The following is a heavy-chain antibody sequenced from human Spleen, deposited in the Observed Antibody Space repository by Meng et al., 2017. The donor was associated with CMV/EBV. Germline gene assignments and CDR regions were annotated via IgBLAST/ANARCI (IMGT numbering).Heavy chain of an antibody. D-gene: IGHD5-18*01. J-gene: IGHJ5*02. CDR2: IYYTGTT. CDR1: GGPIGINNYY. CDR3: ARALATASFWFDL. V-gene: IGHV4-39*07. Sequence: SETLSLTCTVSGGPIGINNYYWAWIRQPPGKGLEWIATIYYTGTTYYNPPLKSRVTMSVDTSKNQFSLRLTSLTAADTAVYYCARALATASFWFDLWGQGTLVTVSS.